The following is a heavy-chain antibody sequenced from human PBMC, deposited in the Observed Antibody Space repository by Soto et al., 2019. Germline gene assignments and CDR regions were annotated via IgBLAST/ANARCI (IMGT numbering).Heavy chain of an antibody. CDR3: ARARFPHYYESIGGFDD. CDR2: IIPIFGTA. J-gene: IGHJ4*02. D-gene: IGHD3-22*01. Sequence: SSVKVSCKASGGTFSSYAISWVRQAPGQGLEWMGGIIPIFGTANYAQKFQGRVTITADESTSTAYMELSSLRSEDTAVYDCARARFPHYYESIGGFDDWGQGTLFPVAS. CDR1: GGTFSSYA. V-gene: IGHV1-69*13.